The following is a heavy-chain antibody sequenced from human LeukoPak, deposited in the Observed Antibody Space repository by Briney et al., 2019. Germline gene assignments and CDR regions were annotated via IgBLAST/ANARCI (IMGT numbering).Heavy chain of an antibody. Sequence: PSETLSLTCTVSGGSISSYYWCWIRQPPAQGLEWVGNVYYSGSTNYNPSLKSRVTISVDTSKNQFSLKLSSVTAADTAVYYCARRGVRSSSWENYFDYWGQGTLVTVSS. CDR3: ARRGVRSSSWENYFDY. J-gene: IGHJ4*02. V-gene: IGHV4-59*08. D-gene: IGHD6-13*01. CDR2: VYYSGST. CDR1: GGSISSYY.